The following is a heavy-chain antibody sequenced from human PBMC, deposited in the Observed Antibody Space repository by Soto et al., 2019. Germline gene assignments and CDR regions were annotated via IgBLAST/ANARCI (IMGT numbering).Heavy chain of an antibody. D-gene: IGHD5-12*01. V-gene: IGHV3-30*18. CDR3: AKDASKIVASIFDY. Sequence: PGGSLRLSCAASGFTFSSYGMHWVRQAPGKGLEWVAVISYDGSNKYYADSVKGRFTISRDNSKNTLYLQMNSLRAEDTAVYCCAKDASKIVASIFDYWGQGTLVTVSS. J-gene: IGHJ4*02. CDR2: ISYDGSNK. CDR1: GFTFSSYG.